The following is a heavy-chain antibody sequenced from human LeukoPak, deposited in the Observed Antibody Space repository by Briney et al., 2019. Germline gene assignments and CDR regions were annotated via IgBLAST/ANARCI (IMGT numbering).Heavy chain of an antibody. CDR2: IAYTGST. Sequence: SETLSLICTVSGXSISSYYWSWIRQPPGKGQEWIGYIAYTGSTNYNPSLKSRVTISVDTSKNQFSLKLSSVTVADTAVYYCAGRVGDSAFDIWGPGTIITVSS. V-gene: IGHV4-59*08. CDR1: GXSISSYY. D-gene: IGHD1-26*01. J-gene: IGHJ3*02. CDR3: AGRVGDSAFDI.